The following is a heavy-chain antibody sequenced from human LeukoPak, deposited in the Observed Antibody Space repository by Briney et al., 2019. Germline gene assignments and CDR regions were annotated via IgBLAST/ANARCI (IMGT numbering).Heavy chain of an antibody. CDR2: IIPIFGTA. V-gene: IGHV1-69*13. J-gene: IGHJ5*02. Sequence: ASVKVSCKASGGTFSSYAISWVRQAPGQGLEWMGGIIPIFGTANYAQKFQGRVTITADESTSTAYMELSSLRSEATAVYYCARDRIPQQQLVGDNWFDPWGQGTLVTVSS. CDR3: ARDRIPQQQLVGDNWFDP. D-gene: IGHD6-13*01. CDR1: GGTFSSYA.